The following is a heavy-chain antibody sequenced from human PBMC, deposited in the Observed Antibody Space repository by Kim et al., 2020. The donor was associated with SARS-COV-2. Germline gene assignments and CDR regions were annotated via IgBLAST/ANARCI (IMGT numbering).Heavy chain of an antibody. CDR1: GYTFTSYG. V-gene: IGHV1-18*01. CDR3: ARDFLRLYYYYGMDV. Sequence: ASVKVSCKASGYTFTSYGISWVRQAPGQGLEWMGWISAYNGNTNYAQKLQGRVTMTTDTSTSTAYMELRSLRSDDTAVYYCARDFLRLYYYYGMDVWGQGTTVTVSS. D-gene: IGHD4-17*01. CDR2: ISAYNGNT. J-gene: IGHJ6*02.